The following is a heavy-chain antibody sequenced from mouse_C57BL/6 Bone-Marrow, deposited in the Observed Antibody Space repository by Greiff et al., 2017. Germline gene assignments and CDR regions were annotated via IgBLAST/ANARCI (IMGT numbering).Heavy chain of an antibody. CDR1: GYAFSSSW. CDR2: IYPGDGDT. J-gene: IGHJ4*01. D-gene: IGHD6-1*01. Sequence: VQLQESGPELVKPGASVKISCKASGYAFSSSWMNWVKQRPGQGLEWIGRIYPGDGDTNYNGKFKGKATLTADKSSSTAYMQLSSLTSEDSAVYFCARARNPYAMDYWGQGTSVTVSS. CDR3: ARARNPYAMDY. V-gene: IGHV1-82*01.